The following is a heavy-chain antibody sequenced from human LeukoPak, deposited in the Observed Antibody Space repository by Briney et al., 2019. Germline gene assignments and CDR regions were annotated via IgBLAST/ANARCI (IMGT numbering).Heavy chain of an antibody. CDR1: GYSISSGYY. J-gene: IGHJ4*02. V-gene: IGHV4-38-2*02. CDR2: IYHSGST. Sequence: SETLSLTCTVSGYSISSGYYWGWIRQPPGKGLEWIGSIYHSGSTYYNPSLKSRVTISVDTSKNQFSLKLSSVTAADTAMYYCARAITGSPSENDYWGQGTLVTVPS. CDR3: ARAITGSPSENDY. D-gene: IGHD1-14*01.